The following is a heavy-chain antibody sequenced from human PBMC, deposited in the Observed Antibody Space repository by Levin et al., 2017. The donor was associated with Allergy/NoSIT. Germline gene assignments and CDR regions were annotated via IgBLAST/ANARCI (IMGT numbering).Heavy chain of an antibody. CDR3: ARDLVRRGSNYPGGVQYYYGMDV. V-gene: IGHV3-48*01. CDR1: GFTFSSYS. Sequence: PGGSLRLSCAASGFTFSSYSMNWVRQAPGKGLEWVSYISSSSSTIYYADSVKGRFTISRDNAKNSLYLQMNSLRAEDTAVYYCARDLVRRGSNYPGGVQYYYGMDVWGQGTTVTVSS. CDR2: ISSSSSTI. J-gene: IGHJ6*02. D-gene: IGHD4-11*01.